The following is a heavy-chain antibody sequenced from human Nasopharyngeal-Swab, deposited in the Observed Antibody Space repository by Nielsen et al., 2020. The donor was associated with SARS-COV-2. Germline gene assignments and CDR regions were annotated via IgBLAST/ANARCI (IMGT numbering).Heavy chain of an antibody. CDR2: LYYSGST. CDR3: ARDSSVSIFGVVTSYGMDV. J-gene: IGHJ6*02. D-gene: IGHD3-3*01. CDR1: GGSISSGGYY. V-gene: IGHV4-31*11. Sequence: SETLSLTCAVSGGSISSGGYYWSWIRQHPGKGLEWIGYLYYSGSTYYNPSLKSRGTISVDTSKNQFSLKLNSVTAADTAVYYCARDSSVSIFGVVTSYGMDVWGQGTTVTVSS.